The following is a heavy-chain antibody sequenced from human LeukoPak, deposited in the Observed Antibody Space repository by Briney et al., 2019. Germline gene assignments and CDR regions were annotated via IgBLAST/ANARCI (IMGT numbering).Heavy chain of an antibody. CDR1: GFTFGDHA. J-gene: IGHJ4*02. CDR2: IRSIGHGGTT. V-gene: IGHV3-49*04. CDR3: TRVRSGNDFDY. D-gene: IGHD3-10*01. Sequence: GRSLRLSCSASGFTFGDHAMSWVRQAPGKGLEWVGFIRSIGHGGTTEYAASVEGRFSLSRDDSKSFVYLQMSSLKAEDTAVYYCTRVRSGNDFDYWGQGTLVTVSS.